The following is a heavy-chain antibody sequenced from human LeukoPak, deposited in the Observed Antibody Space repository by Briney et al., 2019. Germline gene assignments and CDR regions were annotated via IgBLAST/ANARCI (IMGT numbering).Heavy chain of an antibody. CDR2: IYHSGST. D-gene: IGHD4-17*01. CDR1: GYSISSGYY. V-gene: IGHV4-38-2*02. Sequence: SETLSLACTVSGYSISSGYYWGWIRQPPGKGLEWIGSIYHSGSTYYNPSLKSRVTISVDTSKNQFSLKLSSVTAADTAVYYCARVASTVTTPLYGMDVWGQGTTVTVSS. J-gene: IGHJ6*02. CDR3: ARVASTVTTPLYGMDV.